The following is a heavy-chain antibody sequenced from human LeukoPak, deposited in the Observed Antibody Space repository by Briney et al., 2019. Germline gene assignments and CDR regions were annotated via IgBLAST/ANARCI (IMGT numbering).Heavy chain of an antibody. J-gene: IGHJ4*02. Sequence: PGGSLRLSCAASGFTFSSYGMHWVRQAPGKGLEWVAVISYDGSNKYYADSVKGRFTISRDNSKNMLYLQMNSLRAEDTAVYYCAKHVPYSSGWYLDYWGQGTLVTVSS. CDR2: ISYDGSNK. V-gene: IGHV3-30*18. CDR3: AKHVPYSSGWYLDY. D-gene: IGHD6-19*01. CDR1: GFTFSSYG.